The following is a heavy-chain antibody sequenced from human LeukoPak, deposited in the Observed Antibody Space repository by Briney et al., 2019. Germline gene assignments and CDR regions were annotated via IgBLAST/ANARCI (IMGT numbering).Heavy chain of an antibody. D-gene: IGHD2-2*01. CDR3: AREEEGDIVVVPAAIGQARWFDP. J-gene: IGHJ5*02. V-gene: IGHV4-31*03. Sequence: TSETLSLTCTVSGGSISRGGYYWSWIRQHPGKGLEWIGYIYYSGSTYYNPSLKSRVTISVDTSKNQFSLKLSSVTAADTAVYYCAREEEGDIVVVPAAIGQARWFDPWGQGTLVTVSS. CDR1: GGSISRGGYY. CDR2: IYYSGST.